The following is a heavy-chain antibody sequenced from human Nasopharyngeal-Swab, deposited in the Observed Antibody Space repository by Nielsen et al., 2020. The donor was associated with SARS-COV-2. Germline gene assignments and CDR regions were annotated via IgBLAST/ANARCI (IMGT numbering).Heavy chain of an antibody. Sequence: KVSCKGSGYSFTNYWIGWVRQMPGKGLEWMGIIYLGDSDTRYSPSFQGQVTISADKSISTAYLQWSSLKASDTAMYYCARSQQAAGIGFDPWGQGTLVTVSS. CDR1: GYSFTNYW. V-gene: IGHV5-51*01. J-gene: IGHJ5*02. CDR3: ARSQQAAGIGFDP. CDR2: IYLGDSDT. D-gene: IGHD6-13*01.